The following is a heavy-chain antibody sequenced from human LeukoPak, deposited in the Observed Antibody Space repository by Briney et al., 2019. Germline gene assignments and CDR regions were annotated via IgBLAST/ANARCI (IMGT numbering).Heavy chain of an antibody. D-gene: IGHD2-8*01. J-gene: IGHJ6*04. CDR3: ARAGMYVDV. V-gene: IGHV4-39*07. CDR2: IYYSGST. Sequence: SETLSLTCTVSGGSISSSSYYWGWIRQPPGKGLEWIGSIYYSGSTYYNSSLKSRVTISVDTSKNQFSLKLSSVTAADTAVYYCARAGMYVDVWGKGTTVTVSS. CDR1: GGSISSSSYY.